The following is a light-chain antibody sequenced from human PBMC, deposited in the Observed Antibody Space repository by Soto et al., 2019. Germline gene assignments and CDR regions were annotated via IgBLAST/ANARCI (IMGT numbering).Light chain of an antibody. CDR2: EVR. CDR3: ASYTTDTTRL. J-gene: IGLJ1*01. V-gene: IGLV2-14*01. Sequence: QSALTQPASVSGTPGQSITITCTGSNNDVGRYSYVSWYQQYPGKTPKLIIYEVRLRPSGISDRFSGSESGITASLTISGLQPEDEADYYCASYTTDTTRLFGTGTKLTVL. CDR1: NNDVGRYSY.